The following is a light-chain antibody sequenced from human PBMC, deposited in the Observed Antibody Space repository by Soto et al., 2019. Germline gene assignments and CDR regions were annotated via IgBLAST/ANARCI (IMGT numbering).Light chain of an antibody. V-gene: IGKV1-5*01. J-gene: IGKJ1*01. Sequence: DIQMTQSPSTLPSSVGDRVTITCRASQSISNWLAWYQQKPGXAPXLLIYHASTLESGVPSRFSGSGSGTEFTLTISSLQPDDFATDYCQQYNSYSFGQGTKVDIK. CDR2: HAS. CDR1: QSISNW. CDR3: QQYNSYS.